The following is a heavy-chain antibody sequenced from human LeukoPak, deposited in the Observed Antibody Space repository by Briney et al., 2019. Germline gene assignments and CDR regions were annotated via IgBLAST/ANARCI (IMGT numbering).Heavy chain of an antibody. Sequence: SETLSLTHAVYGGSFGEYYWRWIRQPPGKGLEWIGEINHSGSTNYNPSLKSRVTISVDTSKNQFSLKLSSVTAADTAVYYCASKSYYYGSGIYFWGQGTLVTVSS. J-gene: IGHJ4*02. V-gene: IGHV4-34*01. CDR2: INHSGST. CDR3: ASKSYYYGSGIYF. CDR1: GGSFGEYY. D-gene: IGHD3-10*01.